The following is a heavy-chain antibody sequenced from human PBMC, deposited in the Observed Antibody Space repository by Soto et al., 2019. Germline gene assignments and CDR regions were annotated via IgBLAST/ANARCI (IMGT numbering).Heavy chain of an antibody. D-gene: IGHD4-17*01. CDR3: VKENYGDYGYG. J-gene: IGHJ4*02. Sequence: GGSLRLSCSASGFTFSSYAIHWVRQAPGKGLEYVSAISSNGGSTYYADSVKGRFTISRDNSKNTLYLQMSSLRAEDTAVYYCVKENYGDYGYGWGQGTLVTVSS. V-gene: IGHV3-64D*08. CDR2: ISSNGGST. CDR1: GFTFSSYA.